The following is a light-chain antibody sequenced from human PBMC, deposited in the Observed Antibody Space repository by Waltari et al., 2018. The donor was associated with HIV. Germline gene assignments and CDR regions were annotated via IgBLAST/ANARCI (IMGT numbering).Light chain of an antibody. CDR2: RNN. J-gene: IGLJ1*01. CDR3: AAWDDSLSGYV. V-gene: IGLV1-47*01. Sequence: QSVLTQPPSASGTPGQRVTIPCSGSSSSIGSNYVYWYQQLPGTAPKPLIYRNNQRPSGVPDRFSGSKSGTSASLAISGLRSEDEADYYCAAWDDSLSGYVFGTGTKVTVL. CDR1: SSSIGSNY.